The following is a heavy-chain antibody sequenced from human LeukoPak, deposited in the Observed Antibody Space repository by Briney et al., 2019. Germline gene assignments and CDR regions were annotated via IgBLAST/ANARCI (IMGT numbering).Heavy chain of an antibody. CDR1: GDSISSYY. Sequence: PSETLSLTCTVSGDSISSYYWSWIRQPPGKGLEWIGYIYTSGSTRYNPSLKGRVTISGNTSKNQFSLKLSSVTAADTAVYYCARHNSSWYFSDYWGRGTLVTVSS. V-gene: IGHV4-4*09. CDR2: IYTSGST. J-gene: IGHJ4*02. D-gene: IGHD6-13*01. CDR3: ARHNSSWYFSDY.